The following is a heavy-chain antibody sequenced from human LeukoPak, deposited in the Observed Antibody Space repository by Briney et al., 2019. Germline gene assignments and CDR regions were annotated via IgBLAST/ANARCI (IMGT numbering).Heavy chain of an antibody. J-gene: IGHJ4*02. CDR3: AKKAGSRTDQYPLDY. D-gene: IGHD2-15*01. Sequence: PGGSLRLSCAASGITFSNYAMSWVRQAPGKGLEWVSVISGSGGTTYYADSVEGRFTISRDNSKNTLYLQMSSLRAEDTAVYYCAKKAGSRTDQYPLDYWGQGTLVTVSS. CDR1: GITFSNYA. CDR2: ISGSGGTT. V-gene: IGHV3-23*01.